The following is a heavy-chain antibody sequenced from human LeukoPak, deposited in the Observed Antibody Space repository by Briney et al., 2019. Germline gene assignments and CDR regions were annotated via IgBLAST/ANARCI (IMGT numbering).Heavy chain of an antibody. J-gene: IGHJ4*02. V-gene: IGHV1-3*01. CDR2: INAGNGNT. CDR3: AREIDRDDYNRFFDY. D-gene: IGHD5-24*01. Sequence: ASVKVSCKASGGTFSSYAISWVRQAPGQGLEWMGWINAGNGNTKYSQNFQGRVTITRDTSASTAYMEMSSLRSEDTAVYYCAREIDRDDYNRFFDYWGQGTLVSVSS. CDR1: GGTFSSYA.